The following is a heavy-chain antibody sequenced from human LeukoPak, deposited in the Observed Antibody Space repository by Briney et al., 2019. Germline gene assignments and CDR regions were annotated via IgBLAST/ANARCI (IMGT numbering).Heavy chain of an antibody. CDR2: IYYSGST. D-gene: IGHD2-2*02. J-gene: IGHJ6*02. CDR3: ARVNIPNYYYYYGMDV. Sequence: SETLSLTCTVSGGSISSYYWSWIRQPPGKGLEWIGYIYYSGSTNYNPSLKSRVTISVDTSKNQFSLKLSSVTAADTAVYYCARVNIPNYYYYYGMDVWGQGTTVTVSS. V-gene: IGHV4-59*01. CDR1: GGSISSYY.